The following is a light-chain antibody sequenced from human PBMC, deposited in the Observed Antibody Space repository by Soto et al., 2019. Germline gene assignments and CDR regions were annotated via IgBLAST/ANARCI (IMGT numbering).Light chain of an antibody. J-gene: IGKJ1*01. CDR2: SAS. V-gene: IGKV3-20*01. CDR1: QSMSGTY. Sequence: DTVLTQSPGTLSLTSGEGATLSCRASQSMSGTYLAWYQQKPGQSPRLLIYSASTRAPGIPDRFSGSGSGTDFTLTISRLEPEDFAVYYCQHYGSSPSTFGRGTKVEIK. CDR3: QHYGSSPST.